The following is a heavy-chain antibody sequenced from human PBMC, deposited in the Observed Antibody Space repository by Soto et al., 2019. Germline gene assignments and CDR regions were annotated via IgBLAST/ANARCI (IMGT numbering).Heavy chain of an antibody. D-gene: IGHD6-19*01. CDR2: ISGSGGST. CDR3: AKGGSGWYGFDY. V-gene: IGHV3-23*01. Sequence: EVQLLESGGGLVQPGGSLRLSCAASGFTFSSFAMSWVRQAPGKGLEWVSAISGSGGSTYYADSVKGRFTISRDNSKNTVYLQMNSLRAEDTAVYYCAKGGSGWYGFDYWGQGTLVTVSS. J-gene: IGHJ4*02. CDR1: GFTFSSFA.